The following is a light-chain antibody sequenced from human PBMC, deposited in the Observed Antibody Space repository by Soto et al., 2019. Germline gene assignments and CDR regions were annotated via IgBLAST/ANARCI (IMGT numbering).Light chain of an antibody. Sequence: DIVMTQSPDSLAVSLGERATINCKSSQTILYSSNNKNYLTWYQQKPGQPPKPLIYWASTRESGVPDRFSGSRSGTDFTLTISSLQAEDVAVYYCQQYYSTPVTFGGGTKVEIK. J-gene: IGKJ4*01. CDR1: QTILYSSNNKNY. CDR3: QQYYSTPVT. CDR2: WAS. V-gene: IGKV4-1*01.